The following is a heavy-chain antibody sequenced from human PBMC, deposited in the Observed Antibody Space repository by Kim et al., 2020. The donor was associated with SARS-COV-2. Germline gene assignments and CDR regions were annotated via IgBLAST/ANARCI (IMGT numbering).Heavy chain of an antibody. D-gene: IGHD1-26*01. J-gene: IGHJ1*01. CDR3: ASYSGSFYFQH. CDR2: IYYSGST. CDR1: GASITSYY. V-gene: IGHV4-59*13. Sequence: SETLSLTCTVSGASITSYYCTWIRQPPGKGLELIGYIYYSGSTNYNPSLNSRVTLSVDTSKNQFSLKLSSVTAADTAVYYCASYSGSFYFQHWGLGTLITVSS.